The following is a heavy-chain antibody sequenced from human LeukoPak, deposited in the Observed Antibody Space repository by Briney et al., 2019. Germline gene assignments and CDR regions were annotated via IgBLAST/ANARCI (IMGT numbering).Heavy chain of an antibody. CDR3: ARVYSSGWYYYYGMDV. Sequence: SETLSLTCIVSGGSISSYYWSWIRQPPGKGLEWIGYIYYSGSTNYNPSLKSRVTISVDTSKNQFSLKLSSVTAADTAVYYCARVYSSGWYYYYGMDVWGQGTTVTVSS. CDR2: IYYSGST. V-gene: IGHV4-59*01. CDR1: GGSISSYY. D-gene: IGHD6-19*01. J-gene: IGHJ6*02.